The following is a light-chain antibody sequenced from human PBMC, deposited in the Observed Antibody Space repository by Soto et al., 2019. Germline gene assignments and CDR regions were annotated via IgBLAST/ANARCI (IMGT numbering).Light chain of an antibody. J-gene: IGLJ2*01. CDR3: QSYDSSLSGVV. Sequence: QSVLTQPPSVSGAPGQRVTISCTGSSFNIGAGYDVHWYQQLPGTAPKFLIYANSNRPSGVPDRFSGSKSSTSASLAITGLQAEDEADYYCQSYDSSLSGVVFGGGTKLTVL. V-gene: IGLV1-40*01. CDR2: ANS. CDR1: SFNIGAGYD.